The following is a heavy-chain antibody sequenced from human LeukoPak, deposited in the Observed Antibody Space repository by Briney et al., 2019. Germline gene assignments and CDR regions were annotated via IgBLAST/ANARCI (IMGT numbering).Heavy chain of an antibody. CDR2: IKSKTDGGTT. J-gene: IGHJ4*02. D-gene: IGHD2-2*02. Sequence: GGSLRLSCAASGFTFSNAWMSWVRPAPGKGLEGVGRIKSKTDGGTTDYAAPVKGRVTISRDDSKNTLYLKLNSLKPEDTDVYYCTTDVAHTDWGQGTLVTVSS. V-gene: IGHV3-15*01. CDR1: GFTFSNAW. CDR3: TTDVAHTD.